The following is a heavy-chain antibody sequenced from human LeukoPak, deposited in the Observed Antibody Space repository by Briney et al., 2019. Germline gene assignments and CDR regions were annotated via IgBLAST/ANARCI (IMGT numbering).Heavy chain of an antibody. CDR1: GGSISSYY. CDR2: IYYSGST. Sequence: PSETLSLTCTVSGGSISSYYWSWIRQPPGKGLEWIGYIYYSGSTNYNPSPKSRVTISVDTSKNQFSLKLSSVTAADTAVYYCARSRETYYYGSGSYEVDYWGQGTLVTVSS. J-gene: IGHJ4*02. CDR3: ARSRETYYYGSGSYEVDY. V-gene: IGHV4-59*08. D-gene: IGHD3-10*01.